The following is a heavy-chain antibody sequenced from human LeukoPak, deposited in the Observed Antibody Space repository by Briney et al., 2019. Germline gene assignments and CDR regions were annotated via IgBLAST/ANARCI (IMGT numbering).Heavy chain of an antibody. CDR2: IYYSGTT. CDR1: GGAISGYY. V-gene: IGHV4-59*01. Sequence: SETLSLTCTVWGGAISGYYWGWIRQPPGKGLEWIGYIYYSGTTNYNPSLKSRVTISVDMSKNQFSLNLRSVTAADTAVYYCVKVGTGTVDYWGQGTLVTVSS. J-gene: IGHJ4*02. CDR3: VKVGTGTVDY. D-gene: IGHD1-1*01.